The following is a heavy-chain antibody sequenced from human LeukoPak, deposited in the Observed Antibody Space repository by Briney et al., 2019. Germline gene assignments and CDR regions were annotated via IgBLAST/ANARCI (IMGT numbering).Heavy chain of an antibody. J-gene: IGHJ4*02. CDR3: ARVAHDYGDYAFDY. CDR1: GGTFSSYA. V-gene: IGHV1-69*05. D-gene: IGHD4-17*01. CDR2: IIPIFGTA. Sequence: ASVKVSCKASGGTFSSYAISWVRQAPGQGLEWMGGIIPIFGTANYAQKFQGRVTITTDESTSTAYMELSSLRSEDTAVYYCARVAHDYGDYAFDYWGQGTLVTVSS.